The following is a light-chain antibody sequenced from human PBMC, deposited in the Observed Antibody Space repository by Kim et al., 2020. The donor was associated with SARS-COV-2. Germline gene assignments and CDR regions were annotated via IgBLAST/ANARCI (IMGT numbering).Light chain of an antibody. Sequence: DIVMTQSPATLSVSPGERATLSCRASQSISSNLAWYQQKPGQAPRLLLYSASTRATGIPARFSGSGSGTEFTLTISSLQSEDFAVYYCQQYNDWPPLTFGQGTKVDIK. CDR3: QQYNDWPPLT. CDR1: QSISSN. V-gene: IGKV3-15*01. CDR2: SAS. J-gene: IGKJ1*01.